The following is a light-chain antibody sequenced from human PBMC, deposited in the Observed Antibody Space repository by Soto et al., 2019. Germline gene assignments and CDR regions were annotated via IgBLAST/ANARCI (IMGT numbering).Light chain of an antibody. V-gene: IGKV1-5*01. CDR3: QQYNSYPWT. CDR1: QTISHW. Sequence: DIQMTQSPSPLSGSVGGRITITCPASQTISHWLAWYQQKPGKAPKLLIFDASNLENGVPSRFSGSGSGTEFTLTITGLQPDDFATYYCQQYNSYPWTFGQGTKVDIK. CDR2: DAS. J-gene: IGKJ1*01.